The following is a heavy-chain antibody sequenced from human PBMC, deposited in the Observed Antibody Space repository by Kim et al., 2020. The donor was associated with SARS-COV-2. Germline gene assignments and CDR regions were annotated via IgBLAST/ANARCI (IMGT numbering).Heavy chain of an antibody. J-gene: IGHJ3*02. CDR3: ARLGVWGYCSGGSCQGAFDI. V-gene: IGHV4-59*08. Sequence: SETLSLTCTVSGGSISSYYWSWIRRPPGKGLEWIGYIYYSGSTNYNPSLKSRVTISVDTSKNQFSLKLSSVTAADTAVYYCARLGVWGYCSGGSCQGAFDIWGQGTMVTVSS. D-gene: IGHD2-15*01. CDR1: GGSISSYY. CDR2: IYYSGST.